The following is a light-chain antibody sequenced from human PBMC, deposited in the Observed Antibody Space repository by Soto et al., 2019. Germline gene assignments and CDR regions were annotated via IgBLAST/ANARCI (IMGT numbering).Light chain of an antibody. CDR1: QSVSSN. Sequence: EIVITQSPATLSVSPGERASLSCRASQSVSSNLAWYQQKPGQAPRLLIYGASTRATGIPARFSGSGSGTEFTLTISSLQSEDFAVYYCQQYNNWRPWTFGQGTKVEIK. J-gene: IGKJ1*01. V-gene: IGKV3-15*01. CDR3: QQYNNWRPWT. CDR2: GAS.